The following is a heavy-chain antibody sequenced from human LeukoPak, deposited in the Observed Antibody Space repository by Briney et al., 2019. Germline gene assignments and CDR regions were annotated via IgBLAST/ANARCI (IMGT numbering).Heavy chain of an antibody. J-gene: IGHJ4*02. CDR1: GGSISSYY. D-gene: IGHD6-13*01. CDR3: ARGTAAGTPDY. Sequence: SETLSLTCTVSGGSISSYYWSWIRQPPGKGLEWIGYIYYSGSTNYNPSLKSRVTISVDTSKNQFSLKLSSVTAADTAVYYCARGTAAGTPDYWGQGTLDTVSS. CDR2: IYYSGST. V-gene: IGHV4-59*12.